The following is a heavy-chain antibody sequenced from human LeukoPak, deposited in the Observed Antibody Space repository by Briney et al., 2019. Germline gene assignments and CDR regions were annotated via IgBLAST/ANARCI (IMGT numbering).Heavy chain of an antibody. Sequence: ASVKVSCKASGYTFTGYYMHWVRQAPGQGLEWMGWINPNSGGTNYAQKFQGRVTMTRDTSISTAYMELSRLRSDDTAVYYSARIFYSSGWYYSFDYWGQGTLVTVSS. D-gene: IGHD6-19*01. CDR2: INPNSGGT. J-gene: IGHJ4*02. V-gene: IGHV1-2*02. CDR1: GYTFTGYY. CDR3: ARIFYSSGWYYSFDY.